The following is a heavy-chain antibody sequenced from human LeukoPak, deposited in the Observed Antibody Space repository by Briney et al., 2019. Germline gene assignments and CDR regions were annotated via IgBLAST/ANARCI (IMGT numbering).Heavy chain of an antibody. CDR1: GFTFSSTW. V-gene: IGHV3-74*01. CDR3: ARAEVDSSGYYSLYYFDY. J-gene: IGHJ4*02. Sequence: GGSLRLSCAASGFTFSSTWMNWVRQGPGKGLEWVSRITSDGSSTIYADSVKGRFTISRDNSKNTLYLQMNSLRAEDTAVYYCARAEVDSSGYYSLYYFDYWGQGTLVTVSS. CDR2: ITSDGSST. D-gene: IGHD3-22*01.